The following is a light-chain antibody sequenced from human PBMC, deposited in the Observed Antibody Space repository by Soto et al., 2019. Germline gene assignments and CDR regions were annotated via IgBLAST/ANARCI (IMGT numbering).Light chain of an antibody. CDR3: QNYDCAPPT. CDR2: AAS. CDR1: QRVSNY. V-gene: IGKV1-27*01. J-gene: IGKJ4*01. Sequence: DIQMTQSPSSLSASLGDRVTITCRASQRVSNYLAWYQQKPGKVPKLLIYAASTLQTGVPSRFSGSGSGTDITLTISSLQPEDVATYHSQNYDCAPPTFSGETKVEFK.